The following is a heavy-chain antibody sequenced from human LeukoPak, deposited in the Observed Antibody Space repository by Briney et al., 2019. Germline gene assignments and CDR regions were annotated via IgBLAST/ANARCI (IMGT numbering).Heavy chain of an antibody. CDR2: ISAYNGNT. Sequence: ASVKVSCKAPGYTFTSYGISWVRQAPGQGLEWMGWISAYNGNTNYAQKLQGRVTMTTDTSTSTAYMELRSLRSDDTAVYYCARVSRVVVRGVIIRYFDYWGQGTLVTVSS. J-gene: IGHJ4*02. D-gene: IGHD3-10*01. V-gene: IGHV1-18*01. CDR3: ARVSRVVVRGVIIRYFDY. CDR1: GYTFTSYG.